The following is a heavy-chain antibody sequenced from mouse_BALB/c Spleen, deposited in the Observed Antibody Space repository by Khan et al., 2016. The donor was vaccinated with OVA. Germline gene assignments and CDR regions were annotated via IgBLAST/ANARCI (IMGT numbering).Heavy chain of an antibody. D-gene: IGHD1-1*01. CDR2: ICPVDGST. J-gene: IGHJ2*01. Sequence: QVQLQQSGPELVRPGASVKMSCKASGYTLTSYYIHWVKQRPGQGLEWIGWICPVDGSTKYNEKFKGKSTLTADKSSSTAYMLFSSLTSEDSAIYFCARGYYGYLDYWGQGTTLTGSS. CDR1: GYTLTSYY. CDR3: ARGYYGYLDY. V-gene: IGHV1S56*01.